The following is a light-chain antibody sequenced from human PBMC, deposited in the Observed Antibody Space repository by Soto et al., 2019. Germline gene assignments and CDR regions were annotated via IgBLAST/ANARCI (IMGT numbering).Light chain of an antibody. CDR2: KAS. CDR3: QQYNSYPYT. V-gene: IGKV1-5*03. Sequence: DIQMTQSPSTLSASVGDRVTITCRASQSISSWLAWYQQKPGKAPNLLIYKASSSESGVPSRFSGTGSGTGVTLTISSLQPDDFATYDCQQYNSYPYTCGQGTKLEIK. CDR1: QSISSW. J-gene: IGKJ2*01.